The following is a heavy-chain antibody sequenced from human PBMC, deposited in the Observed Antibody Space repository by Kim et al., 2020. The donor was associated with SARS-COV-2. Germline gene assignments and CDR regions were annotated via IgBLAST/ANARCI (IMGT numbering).Heavy chain of an antibody. J-gene: IGHJ5*02. CDR2: IDPSDSYT. Sequence: GESLKISCKGSGYSFTSYWISWVRQMPGKGLEWMGRIDPSDSYTNYSPSFQGHVTISADKSISTAYLQLSSLKASDTAMYYCARAHALGGVWFGELLRGGWFDPWGQEPWSPSPQ. D-gene: IGHD3-10*01. CDR3: ARAHALGGVWFGELLRGGWFDP. V-gene: IGHV5-10-1*01. CDR1: GYSFTSYW.